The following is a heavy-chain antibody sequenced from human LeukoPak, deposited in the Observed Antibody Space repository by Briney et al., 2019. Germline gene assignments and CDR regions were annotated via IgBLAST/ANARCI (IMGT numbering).Heavy chain of an antibody. J-gene: IGHJ3*02. V-gene: IGHV3-48*03. D-gene: IGHD2-2*03. Sequence: VGTLRLSCAASGFTFSGYEMRWVRQAPGKGLERVLYISSRGSTIYNADSVKGGFTISRDNAKNSLYLQMNSLRAEDTAIYYCARENGGYCSSTSCPGGDAFDIWGQGTMVTVSS. CDR3: ARENGGYCSSTSCPGGDAFDI. CDR2: ISSRGSTI. CDR1: GFTFSGYE.